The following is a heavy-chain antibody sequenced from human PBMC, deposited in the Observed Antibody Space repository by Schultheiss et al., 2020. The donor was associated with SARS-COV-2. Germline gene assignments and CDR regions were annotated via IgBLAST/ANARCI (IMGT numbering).Heavy chain of an antibody. V-gene: IGHV5-51*01. CDR1: GYNFNTYR. CDR3: ARHPTPYRSGWPGPGDY. D-gene: IGHD6-19*01. J-gene: IGHJ4*02. Sequence: GGSLRLSCKGSGYNFNTYRIGWVRQRPGKGLEWMGIIYPGDSDTRYSPPFQGQVTISADKFISTAYLQWSSLKASDTAMYYCARHPTPYRSGWPGPGDYWGQGTLVTVSS. CDR2: IYPGDSDT.